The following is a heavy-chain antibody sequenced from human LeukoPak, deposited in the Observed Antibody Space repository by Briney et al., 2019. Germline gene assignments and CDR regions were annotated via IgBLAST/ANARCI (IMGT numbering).Heavy chain of an antibody. CDR3: AKVKSSSGWSTLQDPSPYDAFDI. CDR1: GFTFSSYW. J-gene: IGHJ3*02. D-gene: IGHD6-19*01. V-gene: IGHV3-23*01. CDR2: ISGSGGST. Sequence: PGGSLRLSCAASGFTFSSYWMSWVRQAPGKGLEWVSAISGSGGSTYYADSVKGRFTISRDNSKNTLYLQMNSLRAEDTAVYYCAKVKSSSGWSTLQDPSPYDAFDIWGQGTMVTVSS.